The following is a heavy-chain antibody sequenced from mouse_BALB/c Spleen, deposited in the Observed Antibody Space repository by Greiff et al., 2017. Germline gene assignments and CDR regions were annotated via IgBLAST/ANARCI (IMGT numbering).Heavy chain of an antibody. V-gene: IGHV3-2*02. Sequence: EVKLLESGPGLVKPSQSLSLTCTVTGYSITSDYAWNWIRQFPGNKLEWMGYISYSGSTSYNPSLKSRISITRDTSKNQFFLQLNSVTTEDTATYYCARGAMITTAYYYAMDYWGQGTSVTVSS. CDR2: ISYSGST. CDR1: GYSITSDYA. J-gene: IGHJ4*01. D-gene: IGHD2-4*01. CDR3: ARGAMITTAYYYAMDY.